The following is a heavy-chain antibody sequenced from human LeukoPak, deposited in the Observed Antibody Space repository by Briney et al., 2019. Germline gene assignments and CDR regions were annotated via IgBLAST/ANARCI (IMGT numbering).Heavy chain of an antibody. CDR3: ARDEIEMATIDGPNY. CDR1: GDSISAYY. V-gene: IGHV4-4*07. Sequence: PSETLSLTCTVSGDSISAYYWSWIRQPAGRGLEWIGRIHASGSTRYNPSLKSRVTMSVDTSKNQFSLKLSSVTAADTAAYYCARDEIEMATIDGPNYWGQGTLVTVSS. D-gene: IGHD5-24*01. CDR2: IHASGST. J-gene: IGHJ4*02.